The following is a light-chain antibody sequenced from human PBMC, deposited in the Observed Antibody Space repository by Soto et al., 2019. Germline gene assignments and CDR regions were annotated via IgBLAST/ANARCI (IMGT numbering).Light chain of an antibody. CDR3: LQDYNYPRT. CDR1: QGIRND. CDR2: AAS. J-gene: IGKJ1*01. Sequence: ASQMTQARSSRAASVRDRVTITCWASQGIRNDLGWYPQKPGKAPKLLIYAASSFQSGVPSRFSGSGSGTDFTLTICSPQPQHFATYSCLQDYNYPRTFGQGTKVDTK. V-gene: IGKV1-6*01.